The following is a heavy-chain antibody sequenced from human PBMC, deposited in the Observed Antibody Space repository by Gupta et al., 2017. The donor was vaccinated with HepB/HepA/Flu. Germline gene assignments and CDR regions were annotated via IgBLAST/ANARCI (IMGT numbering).Heavy chain of an antibody. J-gene: IGHJ6*02. CDR1: GLTFSSDD. CDR3: AVGVTTAGTGGGYYFFGFDV. D-gene: IGHD4-11*01. CDR2: ISANGFTT. V-gene: IGHV3-23*01. Sequence: EVQLLESGGTLVQPGGSLRLSCAASGLTFSSDDISWVRQAPGKGLEWVSAISANGFTTYYADSVKGRFTVSRDNSDYTLYLQMNSLRAEDTAMYYCAVGVTTAGTGGGYYFFGFDVWGQGTTVTVSS.